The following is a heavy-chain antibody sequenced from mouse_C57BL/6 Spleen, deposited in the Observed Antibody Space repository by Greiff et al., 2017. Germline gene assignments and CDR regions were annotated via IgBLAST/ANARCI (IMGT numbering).Heavy chain of an antibody. D-gene: IGHD3-3*01. J-gene: IGHJ3*01. Sequence: QVHVKQPGAELVRPGSSVKLSCKASGYTFTSYWMHWVKQRPIQGLEWIGNIDPSDSETHYNQKFKDKATLTVDKSSSTAYMQLSSLTSEDSAVYYCARGEGPWFAYWGQGTLVTVSA. CDR1: GYTFTSYW. CDR3: ARGEGPWFAY. V-gene: IGHV1-52*01. CDR2: IDPSDSET.